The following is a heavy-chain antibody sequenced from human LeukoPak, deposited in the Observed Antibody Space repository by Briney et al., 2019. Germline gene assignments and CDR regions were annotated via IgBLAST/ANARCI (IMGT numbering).Heavy chain of an antibody. D-gene: IGHD5-24*01. CDR1: GGAFSGYY. J-gene: IGHJ3*02. CDR2: INQSGST. CDR3: ASPRDGFSLDAFDI. Sequence: SETLSLTCAVYGGAFSGYYWSWIRQPPGKGLEWIGEINQSGSTNHNSSLKSRVTISVDTSKNQFSLKLNSVTAADTAVYYCASPRDGFSLDAFDIWGQGTMVTVSS. V-gene: IGHV4-34*01.